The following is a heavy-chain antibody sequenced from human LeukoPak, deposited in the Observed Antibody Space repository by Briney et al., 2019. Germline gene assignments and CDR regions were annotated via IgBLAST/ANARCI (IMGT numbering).Heavy chain of an antibody. D-gene: IGHD3-22*01. J-gene: IGHJ4*02. CDR2: IYYSGST. V-gene: IGHV4-59*08. Sequence: SETLSLTCTVSGGSIINYYWSWIRQPPGKGLEWIGYIYYSGSTNYNPSLKSRVTISVDTSKNQFSLKLSSVTAADTAMYHCARSRGYFDYWGQGALVAVSS. CDR3: ARSRGYFDY. CDR1: GGSIINYY.